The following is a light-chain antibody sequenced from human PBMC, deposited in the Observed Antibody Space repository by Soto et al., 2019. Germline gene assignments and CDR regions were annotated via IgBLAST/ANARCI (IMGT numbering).Light chain of an antibody. Sequence: EFVLTQSPGTLSLSPGERATLSCRASQSVSSSYLAWYQQKPGQAPRVLIYGASSRATGIPDRFSGSGSGTDLTLTISRLEPEDFAVYYCQQYDSSPRTFGQGTKVEIK. CDR2: GAS. CDR3: QQYDSSPRT. J-gene: IGKJ1*01. CDR1: QSVSSSY. V-gene: IGKV3-20*01.